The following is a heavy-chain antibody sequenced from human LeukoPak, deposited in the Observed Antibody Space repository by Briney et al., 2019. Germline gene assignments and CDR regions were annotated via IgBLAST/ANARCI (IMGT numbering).Heavy chain of an antibody. CDR3: ARETMIIVVITTGLDY. V-gene: IGHV1-46*01. Sequence: ASVKVSCKASGYTFTSYYMHWVRQAPGQGLEWMGIINPSGGSTSYAQKFQGRVTMTRDTSTSTVYMELSSLRSEDTAVYYCARETMIIVVITTGLDYWGQGTLVTVSS. CDR1: GYTFTSYY. CDR2: INPSGGST. D-gene: IGHD3-22*01. J-gene: IGHJ4*02.